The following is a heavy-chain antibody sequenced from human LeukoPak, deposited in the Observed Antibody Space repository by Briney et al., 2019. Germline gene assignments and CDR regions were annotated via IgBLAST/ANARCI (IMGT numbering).Heavy chain of an antibody. CDR3: TRDIGGFVSDF. Sequence: SETLSLTCTVSGGSIGSGYYWAWIRQPPGKGLEWIGSIHYGRTTHYNPSLQSRVTISADTSKNQFALDLRSVTAADTAVYYCTRDIGGFVSDFWGQGTLVTVSS. J-gene: IGHJ4*02. CDR2: IHYGRTT. CDR1: GGSIGSGYY. D-gene: IGHD5-12*01. V-gene: IGHV4-39*02.